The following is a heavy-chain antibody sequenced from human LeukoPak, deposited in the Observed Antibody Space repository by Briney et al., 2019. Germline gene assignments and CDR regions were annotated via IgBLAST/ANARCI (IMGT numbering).Heavy chain of an antibody. D-gene: IGHD3-10*01. CDR2: IYYSGST. J-gene: IGHJ5*02. Sequence: SETLSLTCTVSGGSISSSSYYWSWIRQPPGKGLVWIGYIYYSGSTNYNPSLKSRVTISLDTSKNQFSLKLSSVTAADTAVYYCARGKGANYYASGNYYTALKWFDPWGQGTLVTVSS. V-gene: IGHV4-61*05. CDR3: ARGKGANYYASGNYYTALKWFDP. CDR1: GGSISSSSYY.